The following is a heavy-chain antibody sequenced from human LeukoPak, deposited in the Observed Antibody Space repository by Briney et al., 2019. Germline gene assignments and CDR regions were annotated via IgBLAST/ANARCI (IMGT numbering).Heavy chain of an antibody. CDR1: GFPFSSYW. CDR2: IKQDGSKK. J-gene: IGHJ4*02. CDR3: AKGKYSSGGVPDY. Sequence: HPGGSLRLSCVASGFPFSSYWMTWVRQAPGKGLEWVANIKQDGSKKSYVDSVKGRFTISRDNAKNSLYLQINSLRGEDTAVYYCAKGKYSSGGVPDYWGQGTLVTVSS. D-gene: IGHD6-19*01. V-gene: IGHV3-7*03.